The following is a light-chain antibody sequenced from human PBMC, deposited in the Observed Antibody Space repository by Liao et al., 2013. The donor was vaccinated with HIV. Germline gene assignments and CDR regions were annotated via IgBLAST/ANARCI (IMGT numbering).Light chain of an antibody. CDR2: YDD. J-gene: IGLJ3*02. V-gene: IGLV3-21*04. CDR3: QVWDSSSEV. Sequence: PGQAPVLVIYYDDDRPSGIPDRFSGFNSENAATLTISRVEAGDEADYYCQVWDSSSEVFGGGTKLTVL.